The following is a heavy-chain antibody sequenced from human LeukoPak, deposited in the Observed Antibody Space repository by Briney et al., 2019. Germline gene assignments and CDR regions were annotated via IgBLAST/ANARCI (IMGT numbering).Heavy chain of an antibody. CDR1: GFTFSSYD. CDR2: IGTAGDT. J-gene: IGHJ4*02. D-gene: IGHD3-22*01. CDR3: ARSLRYYYDSSGYYYYFDY. Sequence: GGSLRLSCAASGFTFSSYDMHWVRQATGKGLEWVSAIGTAGDTYYPGSVKGRFTISRENAKNSLYLQMNSLRAGDTAVYYCARSLRYYYDSSGYYYYFDYWGQGTLVAVSS. V-gene: IGHV3-13*01.